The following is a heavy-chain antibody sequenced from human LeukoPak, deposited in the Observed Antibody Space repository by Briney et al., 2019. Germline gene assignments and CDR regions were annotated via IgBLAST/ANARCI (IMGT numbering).Heavy chain of an antibody. CDR1: GFTFSSYS. CDR2: ISSSSSYI. V-gene: IGHV3-21*01. CDR3: ARGYVVPAAIGNLNWFDP. J-gene: IGHJ5*02. D-gene: IGHD2-2*02. Sequence: PGGSLRLSCAASGFTFSSYSMNWVRQAPGKGLEWVSSISSSSSYIYYADSVKGRFTISRDNAKNSLYLQMNSLRAEDTAVYYCARGYVVPAAIGNLNWFDPWGQGTLVTVSS.